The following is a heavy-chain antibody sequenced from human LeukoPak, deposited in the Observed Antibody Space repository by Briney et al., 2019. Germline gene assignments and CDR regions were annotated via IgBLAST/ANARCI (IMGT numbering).Heavy chain of an antibody. J-gene: IGHJ5*02. Sequence: GSVKVSCKASGYTFTSYDINWVRQATGQGLEWMGWMNPNSGNTGYAQKFQGRVTMTRNTSISTAYMELSSLRSEDTAVYYCARGPPTSYGSGSYYNEHWFDPWGQGTLVTVSS. D-gene: IGHD3-10*01. CDR1: GYTFTSYD. CDR3: ARGPPTSYGSGSYYNEHWFDP. V-gene: IGHV1-8*01. CDR2: MNPNSGNT.